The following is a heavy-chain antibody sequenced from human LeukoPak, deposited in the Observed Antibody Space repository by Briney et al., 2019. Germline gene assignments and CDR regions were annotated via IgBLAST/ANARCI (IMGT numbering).Heavy chain of an antibody. CDR3: ARGSRNYYGSGSYLNPDY. J-gene: IGHJ4*02. D-gene: IGHD3-10*01. CDR1: GFSFSNYR. Sequence: TGGSLRLSCAASGFSFSNYRMNWVRQAPGKGLEWVSYISSSGSTIYYADSVKGRFTISRDNAKNSLYLQMNSLRAEDTAVYYCARGSRNYYGSGSYLNPDYWGQGTLVTVSS. V-gene: IGHV3-48*04. CDR2: ISSSGSTI.